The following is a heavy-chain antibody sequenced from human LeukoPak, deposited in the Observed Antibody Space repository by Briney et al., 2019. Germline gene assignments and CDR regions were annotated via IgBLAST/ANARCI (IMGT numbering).Heavy chain of an antibody. CDR3: TTTFLHSGARFGSDY. Sequence: PGGSLRLSCAASGFTFSKAWMSWVRQAPGKGLEWVGRIKSKTDGGTTDYAAPVKGRFTISRADSKNTLYLQMNSLKTEDTAVYYCTTTFLHSGARFGSDYWGQGTLVTVSP. V-gene: IGHV3-15*01. CDR1: GFTFSKAW. J-gene: IGHJ4*02. CDR2: IKSKTDGGTT. D-gene: IGHD5-12*01.